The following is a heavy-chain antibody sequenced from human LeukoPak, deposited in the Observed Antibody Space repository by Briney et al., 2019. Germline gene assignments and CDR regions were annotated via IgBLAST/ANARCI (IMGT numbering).Heavy chain of an antibody. D-gene: IGHD3-3*01. J-gene: IGHJ3*02. Sequence: PSETLSLTCTVSGYSISSGYYWGWIRQPPGKGLGWIGSIYHSGSTYYNPSLKSRVTISVVTSKNQFSLKLSSVTAADTAVYYCARGRITIFGVVRRGAFDIWGQGTMVTVSS. CDR2: IYHSGST. CDR1: GYSISSGYY. V-gene: IGHV4-38-2*02. CDR3: ARGRITIFGVVRRGAFDI.